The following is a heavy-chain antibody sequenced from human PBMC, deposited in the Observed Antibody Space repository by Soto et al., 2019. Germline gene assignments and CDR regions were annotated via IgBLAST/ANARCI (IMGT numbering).Heavy chain of an antibody. CDR2: ISAYNGNT. D-gene: IGHD3-10*01. CDR3: ARGPGPYYYGSGSYYKQRPGNTIDY. J-gene: IGHJ4*02. CDR1: GYTFTSYG. Sequence: QVQLVQSGAEVKKPGASVKVSCKASGYTFTSYGISWVRQAPGQGLEWMGWISAYNGNTNYAQNLQGRGTMTTDTSTSTAYMELRSLRSDDTAVYYCARGPGPYYYGSGSYYKQRPGNTIDYWGQGTLVTVSS. V-gene: IGHV1-18*01.